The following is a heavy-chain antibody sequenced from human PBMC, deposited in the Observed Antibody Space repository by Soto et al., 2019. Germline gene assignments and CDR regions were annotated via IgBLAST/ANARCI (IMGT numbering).Heavy chain of an antibody. CDR3: ASPFGEYYYYGMDV. CDR2: INHSGST. D-gene: IGHD3-10*01. V-gene: IGHV4-34*01. CDR1: GGSFSGYY. Sequence: SETLSLTCAVYGGSFSGYYWSWIRQPPGKGLEWIGEINHSGSTNYNPSLKSRVTISVDTSKNQFSLKLSSVTAADTAVYYCASPFGEYYYYGMDVWGQGTTVTVSS. J-gene: IGHJ6*02.